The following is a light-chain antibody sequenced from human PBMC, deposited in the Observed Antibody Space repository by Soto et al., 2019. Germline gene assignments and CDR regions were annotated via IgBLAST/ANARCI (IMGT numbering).Light chain of an antibody. J-gene: IGKJ1*01. V-gene: IGKV4-1*01. CDR3: QQYYRSPMT. CDR1: QSLLYSSNNKNY. CDR2: SAS. Sequence: DTVMTQSPDSLAVSLDERATISCKSSQSLLYSSNNKNYLAWYQQKPGQPPKLLIYSASTRGSGVPDRFSGSGSGTDFTLTISCLQADDVAVYYCQQYYRSPMTFGQGTKVEIK.